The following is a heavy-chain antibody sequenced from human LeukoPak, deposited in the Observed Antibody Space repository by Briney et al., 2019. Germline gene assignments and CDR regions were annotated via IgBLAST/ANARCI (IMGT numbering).Heavy chain of an antibody. V-gene: IGHV3-30*18. J-gene: IGHJ4*02. CDR2: ISYDGSNK. Sequence: GGSLRLSCAASGFTFSSYGMHWVRQAPGKGLEWVAVISYDGSNKYYADSVKGRFTISRDNSKNTLYLQMNSLRAEDTAVYYCAKIGHHQMLVRGVTPPENFDYWGQGTLVTVSS. CDR1: GFTFSSYG. CDR3: AKIGHHQMLVRGVTPPENFDY. D-gene: IGHD3-10*01.